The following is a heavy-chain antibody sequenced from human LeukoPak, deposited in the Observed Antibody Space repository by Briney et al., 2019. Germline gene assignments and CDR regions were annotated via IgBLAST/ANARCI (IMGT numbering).Heavy chain of an antibody. D-gene: IGHD4-17*01. V-gene: IGHV3-30*18. CDR1: GFSFSSYG. CDR3: AKDLGLTTFHD. CDR2: ISYDGSNK. J-gene: IGHJ4*02. Sequence: TGRSLRLSCAASGFSFSSYGMHWVSQAPGKGLEWVAVISYDGSNKYYADSVRGRFTISRDNSKNTLYLQMNSLRAEDTAVYYCAKDLGLTTFHDWGQGTLVTVSS.